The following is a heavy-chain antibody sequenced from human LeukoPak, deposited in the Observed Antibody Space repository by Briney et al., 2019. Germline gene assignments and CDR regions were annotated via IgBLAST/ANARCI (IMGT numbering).Heavy chain of an antibody. Sequence: SETLSLTCTVSGGSISSYYWSWIRQPPGKGLEWIGYIYYSGSTNYNPSLKSRVTISVDTSKNQFSLKLSSVTAADTAVYYCARYIVATIRDYYFDYWGQGTLVTVSS. CDR1: GGSISSYY. CDR3: ARYIVATIRDYYFDY. J-gene: IGHJ4*02. V-gene: IGHV4-59*01. D-gene: IGHD5-12*01. CDR2: IYYSGST.